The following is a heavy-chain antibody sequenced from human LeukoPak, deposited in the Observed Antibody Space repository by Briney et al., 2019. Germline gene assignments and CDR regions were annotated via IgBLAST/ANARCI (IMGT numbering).Heavy chain of an antibody. J-gene: IGHJ5*02. D-gene: IGHD1-1*01. CDR3: ARAPTGTGGWNWFDP. CDR2: IYTSGTT. V-gene: IGHV4-4*07. CDR1: GGSISSYY. Sequence: PSEALSLTCTVSGGSISSYYWSWIRQPAGKGLELIGRIYTSGTTNYNPSLKSRVTMSVDTSENQFSLKLSSVTAADTAVYYCARAPTGTGGWNWFDPWGQGTLVTVSS.